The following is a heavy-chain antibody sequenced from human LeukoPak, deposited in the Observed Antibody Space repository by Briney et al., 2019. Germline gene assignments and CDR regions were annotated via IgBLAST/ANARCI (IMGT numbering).Heavy chain of an antibody. CDR2: ISYDGSNK. Sequence: GGSLRLSCAASGFTFSSYGMHWVRQAPGKGLEWVAVISYDGSNKYYADSVKGRFTISRDNSKNTLYLQMNSLRAEDTAVYYCARDNSVRDEAWWFNPWGQGTLVTVSS. V-gene: IGHV3-30*03. CDR3: ARDNSVRDEAWWFNP. J-gene: IGHJ5*02. CDR1: GFTFSSYG. D-gene: IGHD5-24*01.